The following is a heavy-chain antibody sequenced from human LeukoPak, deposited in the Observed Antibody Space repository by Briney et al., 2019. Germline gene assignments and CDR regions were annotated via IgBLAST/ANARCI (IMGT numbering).Heavy chain of an antibody. CDR1: GFTFSTYP. J-gene: IGHJ3*02. V-gene: IGHV3-30*04. CDR3: ARASHYYDSTGYYWAGGAFDI. CDR2: ISDDGSNE. D-gene: IGHD3-22*01. Sequence: GGSLRLSCAASGFTFSTYPMHWVRQAPGKGPEWVAVISDDGSNEYYADSVKGRFTISRDNSKNTLYLQTNSLRREDTAVYYCARASHYYDSTGYYWAGGAFDIWGQGTMVTVSS.